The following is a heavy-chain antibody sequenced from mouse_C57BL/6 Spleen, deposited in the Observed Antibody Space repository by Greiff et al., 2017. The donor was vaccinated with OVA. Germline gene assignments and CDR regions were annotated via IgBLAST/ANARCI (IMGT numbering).Heavy chain of an antibody. J-gene: IGHJ2*01. D-gene: IGHD1-1*01. CDR2: INHDGSST. CDR1: GFTFSDYY. CDR3: AIDDNYYDY. V-gene: IGHV5-16*01. Sequence: DVTLVESEGGLVQPGSSMKLSCTASGFTFSDYYMAWVRQVPEKGLEWVANINHDGSSTYYLASLKSRFIISRDNAKNSLYLQMSSLKSEDTATYSCAIDDNYYDYWGQGTTLTVSS.